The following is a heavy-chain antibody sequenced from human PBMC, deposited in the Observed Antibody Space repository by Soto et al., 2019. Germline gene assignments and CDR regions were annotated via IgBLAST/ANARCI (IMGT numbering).Heavy chain of an antibody. CDR2: ISSSSSYI. Sequence: EVPLVESGGGLVKPGGSLRLSCAASGFTFSSYSMNWVRQAPGKGLEWVSSISSSSSYIYYADSVKGRFTISRDNAKTSLYLQMNSLRAEDTAVYYCARDGGYSYGADAFDIWGQGTMVTVSS. J-gene: IGHJ3*02. CDR1: GFTFSSYS. V-gene: IGHV3-21*01. D-gene: IGHD5-18*01. CDR3: ARDGGYSYGADAFDI.